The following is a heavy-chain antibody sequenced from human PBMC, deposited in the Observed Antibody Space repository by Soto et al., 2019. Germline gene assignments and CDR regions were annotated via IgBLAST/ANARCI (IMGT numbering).Heavy chain of an antibody. D-gene: IGHD5-12*01. J-gene: IGHJ6*03. CDR2: MNPNSGVT. CDR3: ARESGGATATLDYYYFYMDV. CDR1: GDSFNDYY. Sequence: VQLVQSGAEVKKPGASVKVSCKSCGDSFNDYYLHWVRQAPGQGLEWMGWMNPNSGVTKYAQKFQGWVTMTRDTSIRTIYMELSRLRSDDTAVYYCARESGGATATLDYYYFYMDVWGKGTTVTVSS. V-gene: IGHV1-2*04.